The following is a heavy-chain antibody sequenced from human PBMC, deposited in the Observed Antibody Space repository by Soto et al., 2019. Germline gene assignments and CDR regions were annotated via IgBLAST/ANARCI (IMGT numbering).Heavy chain of an antibody. D-gene: IGHD4-17*01. CDR1: GFTFSRYS. CDR2: IRSSSSTI. Sequence: EVQLVESGGGCVQSGGSLRLSCAASGFTFSRYSVNWVREAPGKGLEWVSYIRSSSSTIYYTDSVKGRFTISRDNAKNSLYLQMNSLRAEDTAVYYCARIGRLRWGDYWGQGTLVTVSS. J-gene: IGHJ4*02. V-gene: IGHV3-48*01. CDR3: ARIGRLRWGDY.